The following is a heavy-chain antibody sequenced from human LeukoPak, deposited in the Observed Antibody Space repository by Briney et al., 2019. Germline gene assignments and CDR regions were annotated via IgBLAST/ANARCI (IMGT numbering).Heavy chain of an antibody. CDR3: ARQSYDSSASPTFFDF. CDR1: GGSISSGDYY. D-gene: IGHD3-22*01. CDR2: IYYSGTT. J-gene: IGHJ4*02. Sequence: PSQTLSLTCTVSGGSISSGDYYWSWIRQPPGKGLEWIGYIYYSGTTYYNPSPKSRVAISVDTSKNQFSLKLSSVTAADTAVYYCARQSYDSSASPTFFDFWGQGTLVTVSS. V-gene: IGHV4-30-4*01.